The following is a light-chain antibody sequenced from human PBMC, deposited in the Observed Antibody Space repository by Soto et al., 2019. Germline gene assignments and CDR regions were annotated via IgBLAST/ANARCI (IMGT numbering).Light chain of an antibody. CDR1: SSDVGGYNY. Sequence: QSALTQPPSASGSLGQSVTISCTGTSSDVGGYNYVSWHQQHPDKAPKVMISEVTKRPPGVPDRFSGSKSGNTASLTVSGLQAEDEADYYCSSFAGGGNPVLLGGGTKLTVL. V-gene: IGLV2-8*01. CDR2: EVT. J-gene: IGLJ2*01. CDR3: SSFAGGGNPVL.